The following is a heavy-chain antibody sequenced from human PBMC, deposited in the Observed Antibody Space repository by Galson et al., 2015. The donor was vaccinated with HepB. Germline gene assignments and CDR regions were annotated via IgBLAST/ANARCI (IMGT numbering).Heavy chain of an antibody. CDR3: ARDHLSSGSKEGGGLGFDY. CDR1: GFTFSSYG. Sequence: SLRLSCAASGFTFSSYGMHWVRQAPGKGLEWVAVISYDGSNKYYADSVKGRFTISRDNSKNTLYLQMNSLRAEDTAVYYCARDHLSSGSKEGGGLGFDYWGQGTLVTVSS. J-gene: IGHJ4*02. D-gene: IGHD1-26*01. CDR2: ISYDGSNK. V-gene: IGHV3-30*03.